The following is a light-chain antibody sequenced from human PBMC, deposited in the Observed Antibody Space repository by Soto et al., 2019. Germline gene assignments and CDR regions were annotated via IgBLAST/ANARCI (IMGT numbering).Light chain of an antibody. Sequence: EIVLTQSPGTLSLSPGERATLSCRASQDVGSSFLAWYQHKPGQAPGLLMYATPGRGPGIPDRFSASESGTDFSLAINRLGAEDCSLYYCQQSGRTVGPGHKLQMK. CDR1: QDVGSSF. CDR3: QQSGRT. V-gene: IGKV3-20*01. J-gene: IGKJ2*01. CDR2: ATP.